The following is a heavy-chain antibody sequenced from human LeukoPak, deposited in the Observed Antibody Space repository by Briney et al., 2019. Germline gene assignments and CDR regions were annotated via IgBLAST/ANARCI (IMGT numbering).Heavy chain of an antibody. J-gene: IGHJ3*02. D-gene: IGHD6-6*01. Sequence: PGGSLRLSCAASGFTFSSYWMSWVRQAPGKGLEWVANIKQDGSEKYYVDSVKGRFTISRDNAKNSLYLQMNSLRAEDTAVYYCARDGIAALYEGAFDIWGQGTMVTVSS. CDR2: IKQDGSEK. CDR1: GFTFSSYW. CDR3: ARDGIAALYEGAFDI. V-gene: IGHV3-7*01.